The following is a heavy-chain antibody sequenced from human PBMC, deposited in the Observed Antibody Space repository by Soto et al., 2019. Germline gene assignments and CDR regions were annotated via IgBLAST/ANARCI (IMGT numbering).Heavy chain of an antibody. CDR2: IYVTGAV. V-gene: IGHV4-31*03. D-gene: IGHD2-21*01. CDR1: GAALNSGNYY. Sequence: SETLSLTCSVSGAALNSGNYYWSWIRQVPGKGLEWIGHIYVTGAVDYNPSLRDRITISQDTSERQFSLNLRLVTAADTAVHYCARLRIATNNYKWFDPWGQGTLVTVSS. CDR3: ARLRIATNNYKWFDP. J-gene: IGHJ5*02.